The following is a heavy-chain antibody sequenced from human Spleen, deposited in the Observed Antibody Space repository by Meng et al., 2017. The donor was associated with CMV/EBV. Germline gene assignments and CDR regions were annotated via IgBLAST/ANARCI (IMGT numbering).Heavy chain of an antibody. CDR2: INHSGST. CDR1: GSFSGYY. CDR3: ARSMRYCSSTSCLNWFDP. J-gene: IGHJ5*02. Sequence: GSFSGYYWSGIRQPPGKGLEWIGEINHSGSTNYNPSLKSRVTISVDTSKNQFSLKLSSVTAADTAVYYCARSMRYCSSTSCLNWFDPWGQGTLVTVSS. D-gene: IGHD2-2*01. V-gene: IGHV4-34*01.